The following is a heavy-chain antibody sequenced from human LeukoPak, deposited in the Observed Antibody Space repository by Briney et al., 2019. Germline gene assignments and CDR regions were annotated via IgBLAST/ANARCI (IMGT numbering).Heavy chain of an antibody. CDR1: GFTFSSYG. CDR2: IWYDGSNK. CDR3: ARDRVRLNYYDSSGYYSHDAFDI. J-gene: IGHJ3*02. Sequence: GGSLGLSCAASGFTFSSYGMHWVRQAPGKGLEWVAVIWYDGSNKYYADSVKGRFTISRDNSKNTLYLQMNSLRAEDTAVYYCARDRVRLNYYDSSGYYSHDAFDIWGQGTMVTVSS. D-gene: IGHD3-22*01. V-gene: IGHV3-33*01.